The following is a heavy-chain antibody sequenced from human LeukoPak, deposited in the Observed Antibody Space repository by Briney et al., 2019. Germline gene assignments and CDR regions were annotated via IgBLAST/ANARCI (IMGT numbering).Heavy chain of an antibody. CDR1: GGSFSGYY. CDR3: ARESGYCSSTSCFSWFDP. D-gene: IGHD2-2*01. CDR2: INHSGST. J-gene: IGHJ5*02. V-gene: IGHV4-34*01. Sequence: PSETLSLTCAVYGGSFSGYYWSWIRQPPGKGLEWIGEINHSGSTNYNPSLKSRVTISVDTSKNQFSLKLSSVTAADTAVYYCARESGYCSSTSCFSWFDPWGQGTLVTVSS.